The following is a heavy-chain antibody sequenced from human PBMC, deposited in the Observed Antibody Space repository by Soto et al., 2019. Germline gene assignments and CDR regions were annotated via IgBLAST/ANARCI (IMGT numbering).Heavy chain of an antibody. CDR1: GFTFSSYS. CDR2: ISSSSSYI. CDR3: ARWWELPGYYGMDV. J-gene: IGHJ6*02. V-gene: IGHV3-21*01. D-gene: IGHD1-26*01. Sequence: GGSLRLSCAASGFTFSSYSMNWVRQAPGKGLEWVSSISSSSSYIYYADSVKGRFTISRDNAKNSLYLQMNSLRAEDTAVYYCARWWELPGYYGMDVWGQGTTVTVSS.